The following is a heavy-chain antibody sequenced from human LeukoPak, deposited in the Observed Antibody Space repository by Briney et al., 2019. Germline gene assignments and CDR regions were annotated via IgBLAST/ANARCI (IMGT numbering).Heavy chain of an antibody. D-gene: IGHD6-6*01. CDR2: IIPIFGTA. CDR3: ARASIAARPYLFDY. Sequence: GASVKVSCKASGGTFSSYAISWVRQAPGQGLEWMGGIIPIFGTANYAQKFQGRVTITTDESTSTAYMELSSLSSEATAVYYCARASIAARPYLFDYWGQGTLVTVSS. J-gene: IGHJ4*02. CDR1: GGTFSSYA. V-gene: IGHV1-69*05.